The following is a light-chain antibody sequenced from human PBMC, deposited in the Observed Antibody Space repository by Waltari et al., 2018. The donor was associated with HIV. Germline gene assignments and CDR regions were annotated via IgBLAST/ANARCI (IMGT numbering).Light chain of an antibody. J-gene: IGKJ4*01. CDR3: LQHNNYPRT. Sequence: AIQMTQSPSSLSASVGDRVTITCRASQDIRSDLGWFQQKPGKAPEVLIYAASYLQDGVPPRFSGTGSGTDFALTISSLQPEDFATYYCLQHNNYPRTFGGGTKVEIK. CDR2: AAS. CDR1: QDIRSD. V-gene: IGKV1-6*01.